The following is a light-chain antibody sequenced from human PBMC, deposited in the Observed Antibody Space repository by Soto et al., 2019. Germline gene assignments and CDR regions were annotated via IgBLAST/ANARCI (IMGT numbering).Light chain of an antibody. V-gene: IGKV3-20*01. Sequence: EIVLTQSPGTLSLSPGERATLSCRASQSVSRSYLAWYQQKPGQAPRLLIYGASSRATGIPDRFSGSGSGTDFSITISRLEPADFAVYYCQQYGSSPPWTFGQGTKVEIK. CDR3: QQYGSSPPWT. CDR2: GAS. CDR1: QSVSRSY. J-gene: IGKJ1*01.